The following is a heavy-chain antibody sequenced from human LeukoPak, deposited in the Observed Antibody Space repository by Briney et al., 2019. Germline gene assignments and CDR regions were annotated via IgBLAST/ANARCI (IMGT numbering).Heavy chain of an antibody. J-gene: IGHJ4*02. Sequence: GGSLRLSCAASGFTFSSYAMSWVRQAPGKGLEWVSAISGSGGSTYYADSVKGRFTISRDNSKNTLYLQMNSLRAEDTAVYYCAKDQRFGWAMVRGVIIGPDYWGQGTLVTVSS. CDR3: AKDQRFGWAMVRGVIIGPDY. CDR1: GFTFSSYA. D-gene: IGHD3-10*01. V-gene: IGHV3-23*01. CDR2: ISGSGGST.